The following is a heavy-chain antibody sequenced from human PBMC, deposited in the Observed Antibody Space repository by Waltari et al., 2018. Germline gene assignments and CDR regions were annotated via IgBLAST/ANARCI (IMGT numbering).Heavy chain of an antibody. CDR3: ARAPSTGYSSSWYRGAANYYGMDV. Sequence: EVQLVESGGGLVQPGGSLRLSCAASGFTFSSYEMNWVRQAPGKGLEWVSYISSSGSTIYYADSWKGRFTSSRDNAKNSLYLQMNSLRAEDTAVYYCARAPSTGYSSSWYRGAANYYGMDVWGQGTTVTVSS. J-gene: IGHJ6*02. V-gene: IGHV3-48*03. CDR1: GFTFSSYE. CDR2: ISSSGSTI. D-gene: IGHD6-13*01.